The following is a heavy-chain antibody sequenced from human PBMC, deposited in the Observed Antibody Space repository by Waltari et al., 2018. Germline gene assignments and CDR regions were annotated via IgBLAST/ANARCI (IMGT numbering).Heavy chain of an antibody. D-gene: IGHD6-19*01. CDR3: ARDSGIAVAGNAFDI. V-gene: IGHV1-18*01. J-gene: IGHJ3*02. CDR2: RSAYKWKT. Sequence: QVQLVQSGAEVKKPGASVKVSCKASGYTFTSYGISWVRQAPGQGLEWMGWRSAYKWKTNEATKRKGRATMSTDTSTSTAYMELRGLRSDDTAVYYCARDSGIAVAGNAFDIWGQGTMVTVSS. CDR1: GYTFTSYG.